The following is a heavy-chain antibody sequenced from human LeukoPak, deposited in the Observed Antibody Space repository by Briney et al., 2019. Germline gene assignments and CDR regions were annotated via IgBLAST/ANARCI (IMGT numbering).Heavy chain of an antibody. CDR2: IYHSGST. J-gene: IGHJ4*02. CDR3: ARAPMWELAGFDY. V-gene: IGHV4-30-2*01. D-gene: IGHD1-26*01. CDR1: GGSISSGGYY. Sequence: SQTLSLTCTVSGGSISSGGYYWSWIRQPPGKGLEWIGYIYHSGSTYYNPSLKSRVTISVDRSKNQFSLKLSSVTAADTAVYYCARAPMWELAGFDYWGQGTLVTVSS.